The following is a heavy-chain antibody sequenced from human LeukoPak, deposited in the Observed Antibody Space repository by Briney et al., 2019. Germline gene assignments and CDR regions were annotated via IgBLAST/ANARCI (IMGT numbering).Heavy chain of an antibody. J-gene: IGHJ1*01. CDR2: IYHSGST. V-gene: IGHV4-4*02. D-gene: IGHD3-22*01. CDR1: GGSISSSNW. Sequence: SETLSLTCAVSGGSISSSNWWSWVRQPPGKGLEWIGEIYHSGSTNYNPSLKSRVTISVDKSKNQFSLKLSSVTAADTAVYYCARGGSGYYSSAEYFQHWGQGTLVTVSS. CDR3: ARGGSGYYSSAEYFQH.